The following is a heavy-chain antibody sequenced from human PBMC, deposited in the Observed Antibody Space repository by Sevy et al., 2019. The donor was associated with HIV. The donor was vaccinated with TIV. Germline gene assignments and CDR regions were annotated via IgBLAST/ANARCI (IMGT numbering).Heavy chain of an antibody. V-gene: IGHV3-9*01. J-gene: IGHJ4*02. Sequence: GGSLRLSCAASGFTFDDYAMHWVRQAPGKGLEWVSVISWNSGSIGYADSVKGRFTVSRDNAKNSLYLQMYSLRAEDTALYYCAKDTSRYCSSASCYTPWDYWGQGTLVTVSS. D-gene: IGHD2-2*02. CDR2: ISWNSGSI. CDR3: AKDTSRYCSSASCYTPWDY. CDR1: GFTFDDYA.